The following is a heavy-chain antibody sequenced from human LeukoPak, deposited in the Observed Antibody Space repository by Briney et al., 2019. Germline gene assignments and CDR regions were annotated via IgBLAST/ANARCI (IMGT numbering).Heavy chain of an antibody. V-gene: IGHV3-30-3*02. CDR3: AKERYSSGDYFDY. CDR1: GFTFSSYA. D-gene: IGHD5-18*01. CDR2: ISYDGSNK. Sequence: GGSLRLSCAASGFTFSSYAMHWVRQAPGKGLEWVAVISYDGSNKYYADSVKGRFTISRDNSKNTLYLQMNSLRAEDTAVYYCAKERYSSGDYFDYWGQGTLVTVSS. J-gene: IGHJ4*02.